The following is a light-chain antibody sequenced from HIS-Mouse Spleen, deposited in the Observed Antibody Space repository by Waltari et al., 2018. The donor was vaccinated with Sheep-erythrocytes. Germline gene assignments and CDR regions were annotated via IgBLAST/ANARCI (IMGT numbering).Light chain of an antibody. CDR2: EGS. CDR1: SSDVGSYNL. V-gene: IGLV2-23*01. J-gene: IGLJ3*02. Sequence: QSALTQPASVSGSPGQSITISCTGTSSDVGSYNLVSWYQQHPGKAPKLMFYEGSNRPYGVSNLFAGSKSGNTASLTISGLQAEDEADYYCCSYAGSSTPWVFGGGTKLTVL. CDR3: CSYAGSSTPWV.